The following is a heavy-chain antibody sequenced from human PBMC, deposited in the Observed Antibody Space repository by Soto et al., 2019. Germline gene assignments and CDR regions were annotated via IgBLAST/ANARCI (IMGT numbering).Heavy chain of an antibody. D-gene: IGHD2-2*01. Sequence: GGSLRLSCAASGFTFSSYGMHWVRQAPGKGLEWVAVISYDGSNKYYADSVKGRFTISRDNSKNTLYLQMNSLRAEDTAVYYCAKAAGYCSSTSCQNPFGYWGQGTLVTVSS. CDR1: GFTFSSYG. CDR3: AKAAGYCSSTSCQNPFGY. V-gene: IGHV3-30*18. CDR2: ISYDGSNK. J-gene: IGHJ4*02.